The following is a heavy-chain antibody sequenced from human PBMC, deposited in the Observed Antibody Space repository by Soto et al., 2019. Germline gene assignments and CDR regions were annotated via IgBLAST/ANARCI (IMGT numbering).Heavy chain of an antibody. CDR1: GFTFSSYA. Sequence: PGGSLRLSCAASGFTFSSYAISWVRQAPGKGLEWVSLISGSGGTTYYADSVKGRFTISRDNSKSTLYLQMNSLRAEATAVYYCAKVHGSGNYHNFPDYWGQGTLVTVSS. V-gene: IGHV3-23*01. CDR2: ISGSGGTT. J-gene: IGHJ4*02. D-gene: IGHD3-10*01. CDR3: AKVHGSGNYHNFPDY.